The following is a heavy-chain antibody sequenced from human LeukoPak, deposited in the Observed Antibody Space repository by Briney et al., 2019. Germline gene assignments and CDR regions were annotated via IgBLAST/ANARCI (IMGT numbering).Heavy chain of an antibody. CDR2: ISSSSSYI. V-gene: IGHV3-21*01. CDR1: GFTFNSYT. J-gene: IGHJ4*02. Sequence: PGGSLRLSCAASGFTFNSYTMSWVRQAPGKGLEWVSSISSSSSYIYYADSVKGRFTISRDNAKNSLYLQMNSLRAEDTAVYYCARDALLGLGELSLRFESYWGQGTLVTVSP. D-gene: IGHD3-16*02. CDR3: ARDALLGLGELSLRFESY.